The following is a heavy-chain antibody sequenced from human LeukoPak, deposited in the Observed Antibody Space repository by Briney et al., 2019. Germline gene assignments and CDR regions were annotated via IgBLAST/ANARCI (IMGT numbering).Heavy chain of an antibody. CDR2: ISSSSRHT. V-gene: IGHV3-21*01. CDR3: ARVVPGTGFFY. Sequence: GGSLRLSCAASGFTFGNYWMHWVRQAPGKGLEWVSSISSSSRHTYYADSVKGRFTISRDNAKNSLYLQMNSLRAEDTAVYYCARVVPGTGFFYWGQGTLVTVSS. CDR1: GFTFGNYW. J-gene: IGHJ4*02. D-gene: IGHD2-8*02.